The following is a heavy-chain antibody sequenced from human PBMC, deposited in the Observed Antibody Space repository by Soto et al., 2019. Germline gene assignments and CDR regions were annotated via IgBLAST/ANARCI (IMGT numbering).Heavy chain of an antibody. D-gene: IGHD6-6*01. CDR2: IIPIFGTA. CDR3: ARALPPSIAARHYYYYGMDV. J-gene: IGHJ6*02. Sequence: QVQLVQSGAEVKKPGSSVKVSCKASGGTFSSYAISWVRQAPGQGLEWMGGIIPIFGTANYAQKFQGRVTITADESTSTAYMELSSLRSEDKAVYYCARALPPSIAARHYYYYGMDVWGQGTTVTVSS. V-gene: IGHV1-69*01. CDR1: GGTFSSYA.